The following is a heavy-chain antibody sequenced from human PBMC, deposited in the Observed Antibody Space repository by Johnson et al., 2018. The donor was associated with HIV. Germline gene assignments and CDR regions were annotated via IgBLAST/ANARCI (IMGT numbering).Heavy chain of an antibody. D-gene: IGHD1-1*01. CDR3: ATDILFGTTRSDHDAFDT. J-gene: IGHJ3*02. CDR2: ISNTGNTI. V-gene: IGHV3-48*04. Sequence: EMQLVESGGGFVQPGGSLRLSCAASGFTFSNYGMYWVRQAPGKGLEWVSYISNTGNTIYYADSVKGRFTISRDNAKNSLFLQMNSLRAEDTGVYYCATDILFGTTRSDHDAFDTWGQGTMVTVSS. CDR1: GFTFSNYG.